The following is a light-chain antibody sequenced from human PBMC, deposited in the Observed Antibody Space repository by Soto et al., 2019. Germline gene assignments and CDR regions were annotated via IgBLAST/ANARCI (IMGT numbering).Light chain of an antibody. Sequence: NFMLTQPHSVSESPGKTVTISCTRSSGSIASNYVQWYQQRPGSAPTTVIYEDNQRPSGVPDRFSGSIDSSSNSASLSISGLKTEDEADYDCQSYDSINVVFGGGTKLTVL. V-gene: IGLV6-57*03. J-gene: IGLJ2*01. CDR1: SGSIASNY. CDR3: QSYDSINVV. CDR2: EDN.